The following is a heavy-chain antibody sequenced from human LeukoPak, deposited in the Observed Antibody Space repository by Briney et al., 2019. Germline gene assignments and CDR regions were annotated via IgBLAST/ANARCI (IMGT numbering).Heavy chain of an antibody. Sequence: GASVKVSCKASGCTFTSYYMHWVRQAPGQGLEWMGIINPSGGSTSYAQKFQGRVTMTRDTSTSTVYMELSSLRSEDTAVYYCARADKYYDILTGYYPRGWFDPWGQGTLVTVSS. D-gene: IGHD3-9*01. CDR1: GCTFTSYY. CDR2: INPSGGST. J-gene: IGHJ5*02. V-gene: IGHV1-46*01. CDR3: ARADKYYDILTGYYPRGWFDP.